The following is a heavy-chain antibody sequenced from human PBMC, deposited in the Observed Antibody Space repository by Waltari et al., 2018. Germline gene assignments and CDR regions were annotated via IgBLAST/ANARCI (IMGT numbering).Heavy chain of an antibody. D-gene: IGHD2-8*01. Sequence: QVQLVQSGAAVKKPGSSVKVSCQASGGTFSSYAISWVRQALGQGLEWMGGIIPIVGTANYAQKYQGRVTMTTDESTSTAYMELSRLRSEDTAVYYCARSLYCTNGVCYNPPYYFDYWGQGTLVTVSS. J-gene: IGHJ4*02. V-gene: IGHV1-69*05. CDR1: GGTFSSYA. CDR3: ARSLYCTNGVCYNPPYYFDY. CDR2: IIPIVGTA.